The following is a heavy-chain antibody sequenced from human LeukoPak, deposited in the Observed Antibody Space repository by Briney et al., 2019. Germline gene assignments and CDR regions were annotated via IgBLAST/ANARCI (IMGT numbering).Heavy chain of an antibody. J-gene: IGHJ4*02. CDR3: ASGDSSSWTRTDY. D-gene: IGHD6-13*01. CDR1: GYSFTSYW. CDR2: IHPGDSDT. V-gene: IGHV5-51*01. Sequence: GESLKISCKGSGYSFTSYWIGWVRQMPGKGLEWMGIIHPGDSDTRYSPSFQGQVTISADKSISTAYLQWSSLKASDTAMYYCASGDSSSWTRTDYWGQGTLVTVSS.